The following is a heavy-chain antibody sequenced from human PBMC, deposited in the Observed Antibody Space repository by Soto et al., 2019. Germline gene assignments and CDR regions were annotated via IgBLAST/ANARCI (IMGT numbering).Heavy chain of an antibody. D-gene: IGHD5-18*01. Sequence: ASVKVSCKASGYTFTSYYMHWVRQAPGQGLEWMGIINPSGGNTNYAQKFQGRVTMTRDTSTSTVYMELSSLRFEDTAVYYCARPSESYSLIDYWGQGTQVTVSS. CDR1: GYTFTSYY. J-gene: IGHJ4*02. CDR3: ARPSESYSLIDY. V-gene: IGHV1-46*01. CDR2: INPSGGNT.